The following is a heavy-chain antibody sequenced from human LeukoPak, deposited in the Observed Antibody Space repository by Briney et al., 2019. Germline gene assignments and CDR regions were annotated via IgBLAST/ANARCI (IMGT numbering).Heavy chain of an antibody. Sequence: GASVKVSCKVSGYTLTELSMHWVRQAPGKGLEWMGGFDPEDGETIYAQKFQGRVTMTEDTSTDTAYMELSSLRSEDTAVYYCATEWGDSGSYSFAFDIWGQGTMVTVSS. V-gene: IGHV1-24*01. CDR2: FDPEDGET. CDR3: ATEWGDSGSYSFAFDI. D-gene: IGHD1-26*01. CDR1: GYTLTELS. J-gene: IGHJ3*02.